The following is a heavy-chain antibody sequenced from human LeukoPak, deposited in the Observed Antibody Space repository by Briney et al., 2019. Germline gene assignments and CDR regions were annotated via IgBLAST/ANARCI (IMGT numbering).Heavy chain of an antibody. Sequence: PGGSLRLSCAASGFTFSNAWMNRVRQAPGKGLEWVGRIYSKTDGGTTDYAAPVKGRFTISRDDSKNTLYLQMNSLKTVDTAVYYCTTVCCSGGSCYWGQGTLVTVSS. CDR3: TTVCCSGGSCY. CDR2: IYSKTDGGTT. D-gene: IGHD2-15*01. J-gene: IGHJ4*02. V-gene: IGHV3-15*01. CDR1: GFTFSNAW.